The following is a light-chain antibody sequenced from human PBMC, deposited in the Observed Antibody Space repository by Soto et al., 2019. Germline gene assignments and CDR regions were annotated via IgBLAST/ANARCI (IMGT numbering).Light chain of an antibody. CDR2: EVS. CDR1: SSDVGGYNF. V-gene: IGLV2-14*01. CDR3: SSYTRISTVV. Sequence: QSVLTQPASVSGSPGQSITISCTGTSSDVGGYNFVSWYQQHPGKAPKLMIYEVSNRPSGVSNRFSGSKSGNTASLTISGLQAEDEADYYCSSYTRISTVVFGGGTQLTVL. J-gene: IGLJ2*01.